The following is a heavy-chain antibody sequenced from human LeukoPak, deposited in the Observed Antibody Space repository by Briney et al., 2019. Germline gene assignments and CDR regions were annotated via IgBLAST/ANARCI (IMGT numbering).Heavy chain of an antibody. Sequence: PGGSLRLSCAASGFTFSSYAMSWVRQAPGKGLEWVSVINARGDITYYADSVKGRFTISRDNSKNTLYLQMHRLRAEDTAVYYCAKDERGSGNLAGWGNWFDPWGQGTLVTVSS. CDR1: GFTFSSYA. CDR2: INARGDIT. D-gene: IGHD3-10*01. V-gene: IGHV3-23*01. CDR3: AKDERGSGNLAGWGNWFDP. J-gene: IGHJ5*02.